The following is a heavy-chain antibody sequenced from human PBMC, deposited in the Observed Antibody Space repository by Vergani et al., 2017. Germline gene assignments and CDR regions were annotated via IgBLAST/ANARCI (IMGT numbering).Heavy chain of an antibody. J-gene: IGHJ4*02. D-gene: IGHD2-15*01. CDR2: ISHSGYT. CDR3: VRDPWESGGPYSGC. Sequence: QVQLQESGPGLLKPSETLSLTCTVSGYSISSGYYWGWIRQPPGKGLEWSGSISHSGYTFYSPSLKSRVSMSVDTSKNQFSLRVNSGTAADTAVYYCVRDPWESGGPYSGCWGRGTLVSVSS. CDR1: GYSISSGYY. V-gene: IGHV4-38-2*02.